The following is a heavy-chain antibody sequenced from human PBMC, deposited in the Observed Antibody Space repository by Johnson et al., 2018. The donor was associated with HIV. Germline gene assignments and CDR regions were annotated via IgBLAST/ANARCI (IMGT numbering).Heavy chain of an antibody. CDR1: GFTLSGYD. J-gene: IGHJ3*01. Sequence: VQLVESGGGLVQPGGSLRLSCAASGFTLSGYDMHWVRQATGKGLEWVSEIDSVGATYYPPSVKGRLTTSRENANNPLYLEMSSLRAGDTAVYYCARRSARSGGFDLWGQGTMVTVSS. D-gene: IGHD2-8*02. CDR2: IDSVGAT. V-gene: IGHV3-13*01. CDR3: ARRSARSGGFDL.